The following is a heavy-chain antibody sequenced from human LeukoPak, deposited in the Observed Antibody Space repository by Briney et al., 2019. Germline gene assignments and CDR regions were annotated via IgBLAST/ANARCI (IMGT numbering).Heavy chain of an antibody. Sequence: GGFLRLSCAGSGFIFSNYAMSWVRQAPGKGLEWVSGIKGNGFDTYYADSVKGRFTVSRDNSKNTLSLQMNSLSAEDTAVYYCAKDTGPLMITFGGVVISYFDYWGQGALVTVSS. V-gene: IGHV3-23*01. D-gene: IGHD3-16*01. CDR1: GFIFSNYA. CDR2: IKGNGFDT. CDR3: AKDTGPLMITFGGVVISYFDY. J-gene: IGHJ4*02.